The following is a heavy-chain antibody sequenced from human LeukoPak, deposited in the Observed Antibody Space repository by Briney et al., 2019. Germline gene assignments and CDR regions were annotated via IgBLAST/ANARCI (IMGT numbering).Heavy chain of an antibody. CDR1: GYTFTSYG. J-gene: IGHJ3*02. CDR2: IIPIFGTA. Sequence: GASVKVSCKASGYTFTSYGISWVRQAPGQGLEWMGGIIPIFGTANYAQKFQGRVTITTDESTSTAYMELSSLRSEDTAVYYCARGDDSSDAFDIWGQGTMVTVSS. V-gene: IGHV1-69*05. D-gene: IGHD6-13*01. CDR3: ARGDDSSDAFDI.